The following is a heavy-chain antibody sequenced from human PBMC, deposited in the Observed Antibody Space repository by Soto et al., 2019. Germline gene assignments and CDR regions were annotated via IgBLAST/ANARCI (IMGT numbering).Heavy chain of an antibody. Sequence: SVTRPCTWAVCPGSNSSSSRRSWDRQPSGKGLEWIGEIYHSGSTNYTPSLKSRVTISVDKSKNQFSLKLSSVTAADTAVYYCARENYDFPIYYYYGMDVWGQGTTVTVSS. CDR2: IYHSGST. D-gene: IGHD3-3*01. CDR3: ARENYDFPIYYYYGMDV. CDR1: PGSNSSSSR. J-gene: IGHJ6*02. V-gene: IGHV4-4*02.